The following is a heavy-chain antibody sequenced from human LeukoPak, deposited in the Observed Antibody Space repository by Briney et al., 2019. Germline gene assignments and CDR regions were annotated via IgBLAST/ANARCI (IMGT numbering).Heavy chain of an antibody. Sequence: SETLSLTCAVYGGPFSGYYWSWIRQPPGKGLEWIGEINHSGSTNYNPSLKSRVTISVDTSKNQFSLKLSSVTAADTAVYYCARNGESGFDYWGQGTLVTVSS. J-gene: IGHJ4*02. CDR1: GGPFSGYY. CDR2: INHSGST. CDR3: ARNGESGFDY. D-gene: IGHD3-10*01. V-gene: IGHV4-34*01.